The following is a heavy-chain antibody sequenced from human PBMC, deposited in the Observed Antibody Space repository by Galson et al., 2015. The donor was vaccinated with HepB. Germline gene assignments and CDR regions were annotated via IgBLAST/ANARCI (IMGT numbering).Heavy chain of an antibody. J-gene: IGHJ6*02. Sequence: SLRLSCAASAFNVTNSYMSWVRQAPGKGLDWVSVIYRNGSTYYADSVKDRFTISRDNSKNTVYLQMNSLRAEDTAVYYCARDQGDDYVNYYYYFGMDIWGQGTTVTVSS. CDR1: AFNVTNSY. V-gene: IGHV3-66*03. CDR2: IYRNGST. D-gene: IGHD4-17*01. CDR3: ARDQGDDYVNYYYYFGMDI.